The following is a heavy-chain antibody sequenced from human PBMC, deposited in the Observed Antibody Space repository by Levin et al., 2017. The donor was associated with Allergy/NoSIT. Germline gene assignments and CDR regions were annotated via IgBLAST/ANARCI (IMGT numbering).Heavy chain of an antibody. V-gene: IGHV3-30*18. CDR3: AKAPPRSLSFSSGWYGGGVFDY. J-gene: IGHJ4*02. CDR1: GFTFSSYG. Sequence: GGSLRLSCAASGFTFSSYGMHWVRQAPGKGLEWVAVISYDGSNKYYADSVKGRFTISRDNSKNTLYLQMNSLRAEDTAVYYCAKAPPRSLSFSSGWYGGGVFDYWGQGTLVTVSS. D-gene: IGHD6-19*01. CDR2: ISYDGSNK.